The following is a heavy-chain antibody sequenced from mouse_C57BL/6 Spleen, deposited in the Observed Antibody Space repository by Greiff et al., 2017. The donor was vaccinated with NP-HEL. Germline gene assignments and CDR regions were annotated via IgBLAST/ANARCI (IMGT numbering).Heavy chain of an antibody. D-gene: IGHD2-3*01. J-gene: IGHJ3*01. CDR3: ARDGYWGAWFAY. CDR1: GYTFTSYW. CDR2: INPSNGGT. Sequence: QVQLQQPGTELVKPGASVKLSCQASGYTFTSYWMHWVKQRPGQGLEWIGNINPSNGGTNYNEKYKIKATLTVDKSSSTAYMQLSSLTAEDSAVYYCARDGYWGAWFAYWGQGTLVTVSA. V-gene: IGHV1-53*01.